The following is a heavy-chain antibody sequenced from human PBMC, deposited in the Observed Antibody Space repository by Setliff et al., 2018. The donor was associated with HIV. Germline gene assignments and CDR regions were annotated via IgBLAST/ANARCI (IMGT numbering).Heavy chain of an antibody. CDR2: INHSGST. D-gene: IGHD5-12*01. V-gene: IGHV4-34*01. CDR1: GGSFSDDS. CDR3: ARRGWNGYRHPRDYNYYYMDV. Sequence: SETLSLTCAVYGGSFSDDSWNWIRRPPGKGLEWIGEINHSGSTNYNPSLKSRVTISVDTSKKQFSLNLSSVTAADTAVYYCARRGWNGYRHPRDYNYYYMDVWGKGDMVTVSS. J-gene: IGHJ6*03.